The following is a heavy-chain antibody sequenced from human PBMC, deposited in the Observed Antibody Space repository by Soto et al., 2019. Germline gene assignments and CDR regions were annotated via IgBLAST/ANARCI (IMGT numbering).Heavy chain of an antibody. CDR1: GGSISSGGYY. V-gene: IGHV4-31*03. D-gene: IGHD5-12*01. CDR2: IYYSGST. J-gene: IGHJ4*02. CDR3: ARGRDGYNPPGYFDY. Sequence: SETLSLTCTVSGGSISSGGYYWSWIRQHPGKGLEWIGYIYYSGSTYYNPSLKSRVTISVDTSKNQFSLKLSSVTAADTAVYYCARGRDGYNPPGYFDYWGQGTLVTVSS.